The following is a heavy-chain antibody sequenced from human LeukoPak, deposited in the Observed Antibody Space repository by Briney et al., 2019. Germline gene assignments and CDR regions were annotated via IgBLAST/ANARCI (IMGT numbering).Heavy chain of an antibody. J-gene: IGHJ4*02. CDR2: IYYSGSN. CDR1: GGSINDYF. Sequence: SETLSLTCTVSGGSINDYFWSWIRQPPGKGLEWIGYIYYSGSNNYNPSLKSRVTIPLDTSKSQFSLKLSSVTAVDTAVYYCATGRYYYGSEYWGQGTLVTVSS. CDR3: ATGRYYYGSEY. D-gene: IGHD3-10*01. V-gene: IGHV4-59*01.